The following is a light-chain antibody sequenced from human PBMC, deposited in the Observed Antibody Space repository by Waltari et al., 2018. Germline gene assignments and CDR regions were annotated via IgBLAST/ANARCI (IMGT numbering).Light chain of an antibody. V-gene: IGKV1-13*02. CDR3: QQYKTLPS. CDR1: QEKSSS. Sequence: IQMTHSLSPLSASVGVSVTIPCQATQEKSSSLNWYQQKPGKAPKVLIYDANRLETGVPIRCSGRGTGAEFTLTISSLQAEDFATYYSQQYKTLPSFGQGTKVEI. J-gene: IGKJ2*03. CDR2: DAN.